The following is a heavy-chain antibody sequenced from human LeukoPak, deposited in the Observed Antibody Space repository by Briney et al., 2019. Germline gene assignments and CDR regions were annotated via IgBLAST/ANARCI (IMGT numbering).Heavy chain of an antibody. CDR2: TYYRSKWYN. Sequence: SQTLSLTCAISGDSVSSNSAAWNWIRQSPSRGLEWLGRTYYRSKWYNDYAVSVKSRITINPDTSKNQFSLQLSSVTAADTAVYYCARMRGRYWWFGEYYFDYWGQGTLVTVSS. CDR3: ARMRGRYWWFGEYYFDY. V-gene: IGHV6-1*01. CDR1: GDSVSSNSAA. J-gene: IGHJ4*02. D-gene: IGHD3-10*01.